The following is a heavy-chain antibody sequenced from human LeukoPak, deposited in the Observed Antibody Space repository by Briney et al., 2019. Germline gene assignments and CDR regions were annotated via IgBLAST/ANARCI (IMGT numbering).Heavy chain of an antibody. Sequence: SETLSLTCTVSGGSISSGGYYWSWIRQHPGKGLEWIGYIYYSGSTYYNPSLKSRVTISVDTSKNQFSLKLSSVTAADTAVYYCARLLARGYYYYYYMDVWGKGTTVTVSS. CDR3: ARLLARGYYYYYYMDV. CDR1: GGSISSGGYY. J-gene: IGHJ6*03. V-gene: IGHV4-31*03. CDR2: IYYSGST.